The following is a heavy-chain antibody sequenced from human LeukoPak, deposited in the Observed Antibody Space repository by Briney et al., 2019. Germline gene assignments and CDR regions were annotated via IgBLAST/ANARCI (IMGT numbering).Heavy chain of an antibody. CDR1: GFTFSDYY. D-gene: IGHD6-6*01. V-gene: IGHV3-11*04. CDR3: ARDRPYSNSPPGP. J-gene: IGHJ5*02. Sequence: GGSLRLSCAASGFTFSDYYMSWIRQAPGKGLEWVSYISSSGSTIYYADSVKGRFTISRDNAKNSLYLQMNSLRDEDTAVYYCARDRPYSNSPPGPWGQGTLVTVSS. CDR2: ISSSGSTI.